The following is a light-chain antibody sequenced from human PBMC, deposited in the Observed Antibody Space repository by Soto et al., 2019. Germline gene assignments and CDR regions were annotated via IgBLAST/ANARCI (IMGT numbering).Light chain of an antibody. CDR3: QNYDSSPYT. J-gene: IGKJ2*01. CDR2: GAS. CDR1: QSVASNS. Sequence: ETVLTQSPGTLSLSPGETATLSCRASQSVASNSLAWYQQKPGQAPRLLVYGASGRATDIPDRFSGRGSGTDFTLTINRLEPDDFAVYYCQNYDSSPYTFGQGTKLEIK. V-gene: IGKV3-20*01.